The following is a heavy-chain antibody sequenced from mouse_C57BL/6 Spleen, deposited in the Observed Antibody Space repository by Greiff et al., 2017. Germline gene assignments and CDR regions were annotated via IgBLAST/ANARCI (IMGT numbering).Heavy chain of an antibody. CDR3: ARGSSGLFAY. CDR1: GYTFTSYW. J-gene: IGHJ3*01. V-gene: IGHV1-74*01. CDR2: IHPSASDT. D-gene: IGHD3-2*02. Sequence: QVQLQQPGAELVKPGASVKVSCKASGYTFTSYWMHWVKQRPGQGLEWIGRIHPSASDTNYTQKFKGKATLTVDKSSRTAYMQLSSLTSEDSAVYYCARGSSGLFAYWGQGTLVTVSA.